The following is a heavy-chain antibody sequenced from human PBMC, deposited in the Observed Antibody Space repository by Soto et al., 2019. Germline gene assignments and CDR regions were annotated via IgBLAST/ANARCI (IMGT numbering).Heavy chain of an antibody. CDR2: IYYSGST. CDR3: ARGGVSNCYFDF. D-gene: IGHD1-1*01. Sequence: QVQLLESGPGLVKPSQTLSLTCTVSGGSISSGGYYWSWLRQHPRKGLEWIGFIYYSGSTYYNPSLKSRVSISLDTSENQFSLKLSSVTAADTAVYYCARGGVSNCYFDFWGPGTLVTVSS. V-gene: IGHV4-31*03. J-gene: IGHJ4*02. CDR1: GGSISSGGYY.